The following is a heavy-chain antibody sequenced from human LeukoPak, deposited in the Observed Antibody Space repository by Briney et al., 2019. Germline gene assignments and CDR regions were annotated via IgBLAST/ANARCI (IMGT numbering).Heavy chain of an antibody. CDR1: GFTFSSYA. V-gene: IGHV3-30-3*01. D-gene: IGHD6-13*01. CDR2: ISYDGSNK. J-gene: IGHJ4*02. CDR3: ARFSPAAGVDY. Sequence: PGGSLKLSCAASGFTFSSYAMHWVRQAPGKGLEWVAVISYDGSNKYYADSVKGRFTISRDNSKNTLYLQMNSLRAEDTAVYYCARFSPAAGVDYWGQGTLVTVSS.